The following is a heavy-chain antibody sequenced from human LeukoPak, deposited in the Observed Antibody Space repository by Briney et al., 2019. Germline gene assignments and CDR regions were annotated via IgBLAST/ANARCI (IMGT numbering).Heavy chain of an antibody. CDR1: GGTFSSYA. V-gene: IGHV1-69*13. Sequence: ASVKVSCKASGGTFSSYAITWVRQSPGQDREWMGGIVPIFYVPTYTQRFQGRLTITADESTTTAYMELSSLRSEDKAVYYCAKEGRNWGRDCFDYWGQGTLVTVSS. D-gene: IGHD7-27*01. CDR2: IVPIFYVP. J-gene: IGHJ4*02. CDR3: AKEGRNWGRDCFDY.